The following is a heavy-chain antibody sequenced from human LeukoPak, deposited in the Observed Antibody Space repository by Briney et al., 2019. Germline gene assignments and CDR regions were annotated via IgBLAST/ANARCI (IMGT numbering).Heavy chain of an antibody. J-gene: IGHJ4*02. CDR1: GYSISSGYY. Sequence: SETLSLTCTVSGYSISSGYYWGWIRQPPGKGLEWIGSIYHSGSTYYNPSLKSRVTISVDTSKNQFSLKLSPVTAADTAVYYCARSLHRGYSYEFGYWGQGTLVTVSS. CDR2: IYHSGST. V-gene: IGHV4-38-2*02. CDR3: ARSLHRGYSYEFGY. D-gene: IGHD5-18*01.